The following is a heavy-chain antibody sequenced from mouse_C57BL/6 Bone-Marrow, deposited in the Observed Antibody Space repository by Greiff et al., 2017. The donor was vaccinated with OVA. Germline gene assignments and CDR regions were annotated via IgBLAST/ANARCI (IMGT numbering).Heavy chain of an antibody. CDR1: GYTFTDYY. CDR2: INPNNGGT. CDR3: AREGRAGVDY. V-gene: IGHV1-26*01. J-gene: IGHJ2*01. Sequence: VQLQQSGPELVKPGASVKISCKASGYTFTDYYMNWVKQSHGKSLEWIGDINPNNGGTSYNQKFKGKATLTVDKSSSTAYMELRSLTSEDSAVYYCAREGRAGVDYWGQGTTLTVSS. D-gene: IGHD4-1*01.